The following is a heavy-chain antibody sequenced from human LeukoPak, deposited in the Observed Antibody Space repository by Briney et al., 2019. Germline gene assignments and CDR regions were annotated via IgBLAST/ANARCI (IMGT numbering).Heavy chain of an antibody. Sequence: GGSLRLSCAASGFTFRDYGMHWVRQAPGKGLEWVSGISWNSVTIAYADSVKGRFTISRDNAKNTLYLQMNSLRVDDTAMYYGTYDHFDSWGQGTLVTVSS. V-gene: IGHV3-9*01. CDR3: TYDHFDS. CDR1: GFTFRDYG. J-gene: IGHJ4*02. CDR2: ISWNSVTI.